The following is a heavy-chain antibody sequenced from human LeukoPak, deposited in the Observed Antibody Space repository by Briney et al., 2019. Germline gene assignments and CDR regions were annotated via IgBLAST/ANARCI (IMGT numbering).Heavy chain of an antibody. V-gene: IGHV3-9*01. J-gene: IGHJ3*02. CDR3: AKVFDYGDRDAFDI. Sequence: GGSLRLSCAASGFTFDDYAMHWVRQAPGKGLEWVSGMSWNGGSIGYADSVKGRFSISRDNAKNSLYLQMNSLRAEDTAVYYCAKVFDYGDRDAFDIWGQGTMVTVSS. D-gene: IGHD4-17*01. CDR1: GFTFDDYA. CDR2: MSWNGGSI.